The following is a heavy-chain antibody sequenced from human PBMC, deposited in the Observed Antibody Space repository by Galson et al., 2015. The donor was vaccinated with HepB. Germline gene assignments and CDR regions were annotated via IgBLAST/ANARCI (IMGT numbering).Heavy chain of an antibody. D-gene: IGHD2-2*01. CDR3: ARDRTYCGSPSCSRMGPNY. J-gene: IGHJ4*02. CDR2: IWSDGSDK. Sequence: ALRLSCATSGFTFTKYGMHWVRQAPGKGLEWVALIWSDGSDKNYADSVKGRFTISRDNSTNTVSRQMDSLRAEDTAAYYCARDRTYCGSPSCSRMGPNYWGQGTLVTVSS. V-gene: IGHV3-33*01. CDR1: GFTFTKYG.